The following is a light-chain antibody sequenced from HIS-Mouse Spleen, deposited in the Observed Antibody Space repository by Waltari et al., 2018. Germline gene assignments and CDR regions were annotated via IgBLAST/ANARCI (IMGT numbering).Light chain of an antibody. V-gene: IGLV3-10*01. CDR3: YSTDSSGNHRV. CDR1: ALPTKH. Sequence: SYELPQPPSVSVSPGQTARITCPGDALPTKHAYWYQQKSGQAPLLVIYEDSKRPSGIPERFSGSSSGTMATLTISGAQVEDEADYYCYSTDSSGNHRVFGGGTKLTVL. CDR2: EDS. J-gene: IGLJ2*01.